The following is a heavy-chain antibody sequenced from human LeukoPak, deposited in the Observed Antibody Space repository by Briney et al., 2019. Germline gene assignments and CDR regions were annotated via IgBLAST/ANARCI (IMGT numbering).Heavy chain of an antibody. V-gene: IGHV3-7*03. CDR3: AREGVYDSSGLQD. CDR1: GFTFSTYW. D-gene: IGHD3-22*01. J-gene: IGHJ4*02. CDR2: IKQDGSEK. Sequence: GGSLRLSCAASGFTFSTYWMSWVRQAPEKGLEWVANIKQDGSEKYYVDSVKGRFTISRDNAKNSLYLQMNSLRAEDTAVYYCAREGVYDSSGLQDWGQGTLVTVSS.